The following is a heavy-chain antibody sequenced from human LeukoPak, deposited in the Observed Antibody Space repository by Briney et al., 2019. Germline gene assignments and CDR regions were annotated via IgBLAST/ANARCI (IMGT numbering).Heavy chain of an antibody. D-gene: IGHD3-22*01. V-gene: IGHV3-23*01. CDR2: VIGSVAST. CDR1: GFTFSNYA. J-gene: IGHJ4*02. CDR3: AKQEVGRSGYYNY. Sequence: SGRSLRLSCAASGFTFSNYAMSWVRQSPGKGLEWVSMVIGSVASTFYADSVKGRFTISRDNSKNTLYLQMNSLRAEDTAVYYCAKQEVGRSGYYNYWGQGTLVTVSS.